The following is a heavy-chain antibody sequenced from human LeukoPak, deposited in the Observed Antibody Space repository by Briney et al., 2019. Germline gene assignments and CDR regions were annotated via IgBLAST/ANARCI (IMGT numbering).Heavy chain of an antibody. V-gene: IGHV1-8*01. Sequence: ASVKVSCKASGYTFTSYDINWVRQATGQGLEWMGWMNPNSGNTGYAQKFQGRVTMTRNTSISTAYMELSSLRSEDTAVYYCASGAFIAVAGTNYYYYYMDVWGKGTTVTVSS. CDR3: ASGAFIAVAGTNYYYYYMDV. J-gene: IGHJ6*03. CDR2: MNPNSGNT. D-gene: IGHD6-19*01. CDR1: GYTFTSYD.